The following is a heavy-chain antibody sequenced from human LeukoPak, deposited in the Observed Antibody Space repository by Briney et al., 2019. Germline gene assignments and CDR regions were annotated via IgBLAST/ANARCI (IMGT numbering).Heavy chain of an antibody. V-gene: IGHV3-48*01. CDR1: GFTFSSYS. J-gene: IGHJ4*02. CDR2: ISSSSSTI. CDR3: ARDGPRAWEPGRY. Sequence: GGSLRLSCAASGFTFSSYSMNWVRQAAGKGLEWVSYISSSSSTIYYADSVKGRFTISRDNAKNSLYLQMNSLRAEDTAVYYCARDGPRAWEPGRYWGQGTLVTVSS. D-gene: IGHD1-26*01.